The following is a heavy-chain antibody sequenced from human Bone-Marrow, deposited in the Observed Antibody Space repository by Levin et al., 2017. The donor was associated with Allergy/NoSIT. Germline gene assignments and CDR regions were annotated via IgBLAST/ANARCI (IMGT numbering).Heavy chain of an antibody. CDR1: GFNFSGSA. V-gene: IGHV3-73*01. CDR2: IRSKINNYAT. J-gene: IGHJ4*02. CDR3: TRRTDSSSGGG. Sequence: ETLSLTCAASGFNFSGSAVHWVRQASGKGLEWVGRIRSKINNYATGNTASVKGRFTISRDDSKNTAFLQMNSLTTEDTAVYYCTRRTDSSSGGGWGQGTLVTVSS. D-gene: IGHD6-13*01.